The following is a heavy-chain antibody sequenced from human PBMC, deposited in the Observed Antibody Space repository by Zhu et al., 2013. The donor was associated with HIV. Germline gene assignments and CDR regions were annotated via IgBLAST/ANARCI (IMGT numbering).Heavy chain of an antibody. CDR3: ARGYADHWDRYFDY. CDR2: IKHDGSET. CDR1: GFTFSSHF. Sequence: EVQLVESGGGLVQPGGSLRLSCAASGFTFSSHFMTWVRQAPGKGLEWVANIKHDGSETYYVDSVKGRFTISRDNAKSSLYLQMNSLRVEDAAVYYCARGYADHWDRYFDYWGQGTRVTVSS. D-gene: IGHD2-2*01. V-gene: IGHV3-7*04. J-gene: IGHJ4*02.